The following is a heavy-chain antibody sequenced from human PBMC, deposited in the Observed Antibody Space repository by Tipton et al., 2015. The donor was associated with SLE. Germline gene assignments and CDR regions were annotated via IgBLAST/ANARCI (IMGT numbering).Heavy chain of an antibody. CDR2: ISDSEIT. Sequence: TLSLTCAVYGGSISGDYWSWIRQPPGKGLEWIGEISDSEITDYNPSLKSRVTISVDKSKNQFSLKLNSVTAADTAVYYCATVDYFDSGDAFDFWGHGSMVTVSS. V-gene: IGHV4-34*01. CDR1: GGSISGDY. CDR3: ATVDYFDSGDAFDF. D-gene: IGHD3-22*01. J-gene: IGHJ3*01.